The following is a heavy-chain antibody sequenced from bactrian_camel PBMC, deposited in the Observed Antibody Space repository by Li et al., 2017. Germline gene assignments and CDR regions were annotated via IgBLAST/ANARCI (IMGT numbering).Heavy chain of an antibody. Sequence: VQLVESGGGSVQAGGSLRLSCAYPAYTYNRYYMGWFRQAPGKEREGVAALDADGRTRYADSAKGRFAISKDNPKNTLILQMSSLKPEDTAMYYCAATPDHCELFWVPGGPNHVTHWGQGTQVTVS. CDR3: AATPDHCELFWVPGGPNHVTH. CDR2: LDADGRT. J-gene: IGHJ4*01. CDR1: AYTYNRYY. V-gene: IGHV3S42*01. D-gene: IGHD7*01.